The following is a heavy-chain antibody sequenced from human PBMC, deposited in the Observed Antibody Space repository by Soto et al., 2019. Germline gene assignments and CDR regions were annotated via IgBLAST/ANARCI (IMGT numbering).Heavy chain of an antibody. CDR1: GFSFRNAW. J-gene: IGHJ6*02. Sequence: GGSLRLSCAASGFSFRNAWMSWVRQAPGKGLEWVGHIKSQGDGGTRDYAAPVKGRFTISRDDSKNTLFLQMNSLKNEDTAVYFCTTDLQAYCDGTTCYAGNYYYDDMDVWGQGITVSVS. V-gene: IGHV3-15*01. CDR3: TTDLQAYCDGTTCYAGNYYYDDMDV. D-gene: IGHD2-2*01. CDR2: IKSQGDGGTR.